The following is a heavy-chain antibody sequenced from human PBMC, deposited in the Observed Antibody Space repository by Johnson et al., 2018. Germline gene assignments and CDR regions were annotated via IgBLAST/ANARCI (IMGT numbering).Heavy chain of an antibody. D-gene: IGHD2-15*01. CDR1: GFNFDDYA. V-gene: IGHV3-9*01. CDR3: AQDRSKRVGYCSANTCYSYDYGMDV. CDR2: ISWNSGNI. Sequence: EERLLEAGGGLVRAGRSLRLCCAASGFNFDDYAMHWVRQAPGKGLEWVSGISWNSGNIGYADSVKGRFIISRDTAKNSLYLQMNSLRAEDTAFYYCAQDRSKRVGYCSANTCYSYDYGMDVWGQGTTVTVSS. J-gene: IGHJ6*02.